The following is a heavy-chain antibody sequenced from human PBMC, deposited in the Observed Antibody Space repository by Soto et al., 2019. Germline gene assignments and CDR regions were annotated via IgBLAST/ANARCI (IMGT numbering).Heavy chain of an antibody. CDR3: ARLGAYYQSLDP. Sequence: PSETLSLTCTVSGGSVSSGSYYWTWIRQPPGKGLEWIAYIYYSGTATYNPSLNSRVAISLDMSKNQFSLTLSSVTAADTAVYYCARLGAYYQSLDPWGQGTLVTVSS. CDR2: IYYSGTA. J-gene: IGHJ5*02. V-gene: IGHV4-61*01. CDR1: GGSVSSGSYY. D-gene: IGHD3-22*01.